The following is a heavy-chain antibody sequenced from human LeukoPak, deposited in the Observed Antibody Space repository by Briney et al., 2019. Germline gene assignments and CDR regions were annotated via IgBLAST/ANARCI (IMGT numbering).Heavy chain of an antibody. CDR1: GGSISSYY. Sequence: PSETLSLTCTVSGGSISSYYWSWIRQPPGKGLEWVGYIYYSGSTNYNPSLKSRVTISVGTSKNQFSLKLSSVTAADTAVYYCARGDCSSTSCYTRRYWFDPWGQGTLVTVSS. J-gene: IGHJ5*02. CDR3: ARGDCSSTSCYTRRYWFDP. V-gene: IGHV4-59*01. CDR2: IYYSGST. D-gene: IGHD2-2*02.